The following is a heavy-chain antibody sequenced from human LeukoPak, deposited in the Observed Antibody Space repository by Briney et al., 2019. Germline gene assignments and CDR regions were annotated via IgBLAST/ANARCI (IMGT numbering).Heavy chain of an antibody. CDR1: AGSLSSGSYY. CDR3: ARDGTAAGTFDY. D-gene: IGHD6-13*01. V-gene: IGHV4-61*02. J-gene: IGHJ4*02. CDR2: IYTSGST. Sequence: PSQTLSLTCTVPAGSLSSGSYYWRSIRPPAGSGLEWIGGIYTSGSTYNTPSLKSRAPIPVDTSKNQFSLKLSSVTAADTAVYYCARDGTAAGTFDYWGQGTLVTVSS.